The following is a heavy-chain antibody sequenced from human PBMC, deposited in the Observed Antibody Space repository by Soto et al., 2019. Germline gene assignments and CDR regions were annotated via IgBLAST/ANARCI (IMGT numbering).Heavy chain of an antibody. V-gene: IGHV3-7*01. D-gene: IGHD5-12*01. Sequence: GGSLRLSCAASGFTFSDYYMSWIRQAPGKGLEWVANIKQDGTEKNYVDSVRGRFTISRDNAKNSLDLQMNSLTSEETAVYYRASVAIRGQGTLDTGSS. J-gene: IGHJ4*02. CDR1: GFTFSDYY. CDR2: IKQDGTEK. CDR3: ASVAI.